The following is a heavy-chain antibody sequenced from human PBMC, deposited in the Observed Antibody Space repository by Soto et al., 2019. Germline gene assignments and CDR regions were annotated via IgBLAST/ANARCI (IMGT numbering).Heavy chain of an antibody. V-gene: IGHV3-33*01. J-gene: IGHJ4*02. CDR3: ARDCAGYSSGWYQRGGFDY. D-gene: IGHD6-19*01. CDR1: GFTFSSYG. Sequence: QVQLVESGGGVVQPGRSLRLSCAASGFTFSSYGMHWVRQAPGKGLEWVAVIWYDGSNKYYAASVKGRFTISRDHSKNTLYLQMNSLRAEDTAVYYCARDCAGYSSGWYQRGGFDYWGQGTLVTSPQ. CDR2: IWYDGSNK.